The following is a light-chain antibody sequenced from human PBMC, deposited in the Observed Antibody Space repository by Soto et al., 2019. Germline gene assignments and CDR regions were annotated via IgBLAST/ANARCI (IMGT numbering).Light chain of an antibody. CDR2: GAS. V-gene: IGKV3-15*01. CDR1: QSISSN. J-gene: IGKJ1*01. Sequence: EIVMTQSPATLSVSPGERATLSCRASQSISSNLAWYQQKPGQAPRLLIYGASTRATGIPARFSASGSGTEFTLTISSLQSEDFAVSYCQQYSTWWTFGQGTKVEVK. CDR3: QQYSTWWT.